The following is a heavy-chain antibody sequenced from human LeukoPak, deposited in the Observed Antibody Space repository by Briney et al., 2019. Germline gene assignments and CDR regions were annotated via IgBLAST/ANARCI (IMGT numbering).Heavy chain of an antibody. J-gene: IGHJ4*02. Sequence: SQTLSLTCAISGNTVSNKRSAWNWIRQSPSRGLEWLGRTYYRSKWYNDYAVSVKSRITINPDTSKNQFSLQLNSVSPEDTAVYYCARVNSWTEEPDTGFDYWGQGILVTVSS. CDR3: ARVNSWTEEPDTGFDY. D-gene: IGHD1-14*01. CDR2: TYYRSKWYN. V-gene: IGHV6-1*01. CDR1: GNTVSNKRSA.